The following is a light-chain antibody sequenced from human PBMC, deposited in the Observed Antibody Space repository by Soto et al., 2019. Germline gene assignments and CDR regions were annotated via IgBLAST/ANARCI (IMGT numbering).Light chain of an antibody. CDR2: AAS. Sequence: DIQMTQSPPSLSASVGDRLTITCRASQGISTYLNWYRQKPGKAPELLIYAASSLQSGVPSRFSGSGSGTEFTLTISSLQPEDFATYYCLQHNSYPLTFGQGTKVDIK. CDR1: QGISTY. CDR3: LQHNSYPLT. V-gene: IGKV1-17*01. J-gene: IGKJ1*01.